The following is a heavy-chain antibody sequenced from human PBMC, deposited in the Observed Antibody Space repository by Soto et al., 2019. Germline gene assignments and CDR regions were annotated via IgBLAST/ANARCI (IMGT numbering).Heavy chain of an antibody. CDR3: ATVPVYYGSGSYNPAGYYYGMDV. Sequence: QVQLVQSGAEVKKPGASVKVSCKASGYTFTSYGISWVRQAPGQGLEWMGWISAYNGNTNYAQKLQGRVTMTTDTSTSTAYMELRILRSDDTAVYYCATVPVYYGSGSYNPAGYYYGMDVCGQGTTVTVSS. CDR1: GYTFTSYG. D-gene: IGHD3-10*01. J-gene: IGHJ6*02. CDR2: ISAYNGNT. V-gene: IGHV1-18*01.